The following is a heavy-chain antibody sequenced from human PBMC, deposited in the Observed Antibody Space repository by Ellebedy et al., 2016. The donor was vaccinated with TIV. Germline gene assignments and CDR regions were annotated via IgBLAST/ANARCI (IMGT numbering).Heavy chain of an antibody. J-gene: IGHJ4*02. Sequence: GGSLRLSXAASGFTFSSYAMHWVRQAPGKGLEYVSAISGNGGTTYYENSVKGRFTISRDTSKNTLYLHMGSLRAEDMAVYYCARGYCSGSSCPGDYWGQGTLVTVSS. D-gene: IGHD2-2*01. CDR3: ARGYCSGSSCPGDY. CDR2: ISGNGGTT. V-gene: IGHV3-64*01. CDR1: GFTFSSYA.